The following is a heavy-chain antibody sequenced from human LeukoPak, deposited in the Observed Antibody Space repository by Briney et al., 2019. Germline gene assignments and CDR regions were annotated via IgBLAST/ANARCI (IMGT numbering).Heavy chain of an antibody. D-gene: IGHD6-13*01. CDR3: ANLCSRCIAAAGTLRMPDY. J-gene: IGHJ4*02. CDR2: ISGSGGST. Sequence: PGGSLRLSCAASGFTFSSYAMSWVRQAPGKGLEWVSAISGSGGSTYYADSVKGRFTISRDNSKNTLYLQMNSLRAEGTAVYYCANLCSRCIAAAGTLRMPDYWGQGTLVTVSS. V-gene: IGHV3-23*01. CDR1: GFTFSSYA.